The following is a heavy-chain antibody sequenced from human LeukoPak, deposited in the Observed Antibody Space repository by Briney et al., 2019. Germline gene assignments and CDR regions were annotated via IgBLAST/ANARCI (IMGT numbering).Heavy chain of an antibody. D-gene: IGHD5-12*01. CDR1: GSTFSSYA. J-gene: IGHJ4*02. CDR2: ISYDGSNK. CDR3: ARGGGGYSGYVSY. V-gene: IGHV3-30-3*01. Sequence: GRSLRLSCAASGSTFSSYAMHWVRQAPGKGLEWVAVISYDGSNKYYADSVKGRFTISRDNSKNTLYLQMNSLRAEDTAVYYCARGGGGYSGYVSYWGQGTLVTVSS.